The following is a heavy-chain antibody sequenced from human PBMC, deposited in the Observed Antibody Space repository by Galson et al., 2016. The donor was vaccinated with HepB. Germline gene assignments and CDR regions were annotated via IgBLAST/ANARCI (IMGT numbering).Heavy chain of an antibody. J-gene: IGHJ5*02. D-gene: IGHD2-2*01. CDR1: GFTFSNYA. CDR2: ISGSGDTT. Sequence: SLRLSCAAYGFTFSNYAMSWVRQAPGKGLEWVSSISGSGDTTYDADAVRGRFTISRDNSRNTLSLQMDSLRAEDSAIYYCAKGNIVQVPAAPYAWGQGALVTVSS. V-gene: IGHV3-23*01. CDR3: AKGNIVQVPAAPYA.